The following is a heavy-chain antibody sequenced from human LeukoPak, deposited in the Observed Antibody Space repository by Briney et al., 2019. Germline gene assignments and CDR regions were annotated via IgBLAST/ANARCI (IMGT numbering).Heavy chain of an antibody. CDR3: ARYYYDRAVGPFDY. CDR2: IYPDDSDI. J-gene: IGHJ4*02. CDR1: GYTFSNYW. V-gene: IGHV5-51*01. Sequence: GESLQISCKGSGYTFSNYWIGWVRQMPGKGLEWMGIIYPDDSDIRYSPSFQGQVTISADKSITTAYLQWSSLKASDTAMYYCARYYYDRAVGPFDYWGQGSLVTVSS. D-gene: IGHD3-22*01.